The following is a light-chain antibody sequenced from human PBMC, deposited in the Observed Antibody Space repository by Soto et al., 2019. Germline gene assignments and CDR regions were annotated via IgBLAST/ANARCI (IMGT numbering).Light chain of an antibody. J-gene: IGKJ1*01. CDR3: QQYDHWLPA. CDR2: AAS. V-gene: IGKV3-15*01. CDR1: QSVRGH. Sequence: ETVLTQSPATLSVSPGERVTLSCRTSQSVRGHLAWYQQKPGQIPRLLIYAASTRATGTPARFSGSGSETDFTLTISSLQSEDFAIYYCQQYDHWLPAFGQGTKVEIK.